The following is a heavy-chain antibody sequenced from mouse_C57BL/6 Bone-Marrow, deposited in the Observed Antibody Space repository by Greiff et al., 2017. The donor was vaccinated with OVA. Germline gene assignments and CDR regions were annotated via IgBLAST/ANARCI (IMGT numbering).Heavy chain of an antibody. Sequence: EVQLLQSGTVLARPGASVKLSCKTSGFTFTSYWMHWVKQRPGQGLEWIGAINPGNSDTSYNQKFKGKVTLTAVTATSTAYMELSSLTNKDSAVYYCTSDGYSWFAYWGQGTLVTVSA. V-gene: IGHV1-5*01. CDR2: INPGNSDT. D-gene: IGHD2-3*01. CDR1: GFTFTSYW. J-gene: IGHJ3*01. CDR3: TSDGYSWFAY.